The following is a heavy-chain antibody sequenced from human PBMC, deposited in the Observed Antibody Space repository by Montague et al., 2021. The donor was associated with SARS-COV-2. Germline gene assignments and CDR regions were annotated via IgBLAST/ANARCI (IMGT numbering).Heavy chain of an antibody. J-gene: IGHJ5*02. Sequence: SETLSLTCTVSGYSISSGYYWGWIRQPPGKGLEWIGSIYHSGSTYYNPSLKSRVTISVDTSKNQFSMKLSSATAADTAVYYCARGGLRHSWFDPWGQGTLVTVSS. CDR2: IYHSGST. CDR1: GYSISSGYY. CDR3: ARGGLRHSWFDP. V-gene: IGHV4-38-2*02. D-gene: IGHD3-3*02.